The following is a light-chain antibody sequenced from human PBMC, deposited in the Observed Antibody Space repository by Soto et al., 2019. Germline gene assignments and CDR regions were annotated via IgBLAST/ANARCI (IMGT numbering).Light chain of an antibody. CDR1: INDVGAYNY. V-gene: IGLV2-14*01. CDR2: DVN. Sequence: QSALTQPASVSGSPGQSITISCTGTINDVGAYNYVSWYQQRPGSAPQLILFDVNNRPSGTSNRFSGSKSGHTAYLTISAPQSGDEAIYHCSSYTSSYTLVFGSGTKVTVL. J-gene: IGLJ1*01. CDR3: SSYTSSYTLV.